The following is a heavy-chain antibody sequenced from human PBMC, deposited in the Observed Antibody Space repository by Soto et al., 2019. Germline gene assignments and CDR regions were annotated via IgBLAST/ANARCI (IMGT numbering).Heavy chain of an antibody. CDR3: ARGRFDSSGYHDAFDI. CDR1: GFTFSSYA. CDR2: ISYDGSNK. V-gene: IGHV3-30*04. D-gene: IGHD3-22*01. Sequence: LSLTCAASGFTFSSYAMHWVRQAPGKGLEWVAVISYDGSNKYYADSVKGRFTISRDNSKNTLYLQMNSLRAEDTAVYYCARGRFDSSGYHDAFDIWGQGTMVTVSS. J-gene: IGHJ3*02.